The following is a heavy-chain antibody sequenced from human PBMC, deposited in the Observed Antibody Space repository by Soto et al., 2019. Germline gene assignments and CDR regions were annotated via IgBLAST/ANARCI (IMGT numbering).Heavy chain of an antibody. CDR1: GYSFTSYW. J-gene: IGHJ6*02. D-gene: IGHD1-26*01. CDR3: ARRSSADYYYYYYGMDV. CDR2: IYPGDPDT. Sequence: LGESLKISCKGSGYSFTSYWIGWVRQMPGKGLEWMGIIYPGDPDTRYSPSFQGQVTISADKSISTAYLQWSSLKASDTAMYYCARRSSADYYYYYYGMDVWGQGTTVTVSS. V-gene: IGHV5-51*01.